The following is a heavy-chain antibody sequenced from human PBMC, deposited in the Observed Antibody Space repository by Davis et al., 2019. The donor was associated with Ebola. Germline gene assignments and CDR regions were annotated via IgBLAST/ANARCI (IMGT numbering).Heavy chain of an antibody. CDR3: MSRGLVSATDEAFDI. Sequence: GGSLRLSCAASGFTFTTAWMSWVRQAPGKGLEWVGRIKSKVSGGTISYAAPVKGRFSISRDDSKNMLYLQMNSLKSEDTAMYYCMSRGLVSATDEAFDIWGQGTVVTVSS. J-gene: IGHJ3*02. CDR2: IKSKVSGGTI. V-gene: IGHV3-15*05. CDR1: GFTFTTAW. D-gene: IGHD1-1*01.